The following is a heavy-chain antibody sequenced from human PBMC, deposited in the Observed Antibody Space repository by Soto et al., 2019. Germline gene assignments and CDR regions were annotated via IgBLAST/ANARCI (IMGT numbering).Heavy chain of an antibody. CDR3: TAGSPFNY. CDR2: IKGKPDGGAT. CDR1: GITFDTAW. J-gene: IGHJ4*02. V-gene: IGHV3-15*01. Sequence: WGSLRLSCAASGITFDTAWFTCVRQAPGKWREWVGRIKGKPDGGATDYAAPVEGRFTISRDDSQNTVFLQMNSLKTDDTAVYYCTAGSPFNYWGPGTLVTVSS.